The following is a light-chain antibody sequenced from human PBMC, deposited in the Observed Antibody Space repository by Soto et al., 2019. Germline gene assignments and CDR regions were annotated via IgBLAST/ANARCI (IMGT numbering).Light chain of an antibody. CDR3: HQRSNWPLT. CDR2: DAS. CDR1: QSVSSY. V-gene: IGKV3-11*01. J-gene: IGKJ4*01. Sequence: EIVLTQSPATLSLSPGERATLSCRASQSVSSYLAWYQQKPGQAPRLLIYDASNRATGIPGRFSGSGSGTAFTLTISSLEPEDFAVYYCHQRSNWPLTFGGGTKVEIK.